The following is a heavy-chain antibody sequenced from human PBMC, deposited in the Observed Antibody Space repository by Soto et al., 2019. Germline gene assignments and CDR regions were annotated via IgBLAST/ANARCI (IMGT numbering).Heavy chain of an antibody. CDR2: IYLGDSDT. D-gene: IGHD2-21*02. CDR3: ARQYCSGDCYSDYYYGMDV. CDR1: GVSFTTYW. J-gene: IGHJ6*02. Sequence: PGESLKISCKGSGVSFTTYWIAWVRQMPGKGLEWMGIIYLGDSDTRYSPSFQGQVTISADKSISTAYLQWSSLKASDTAMYYYARQYCSGDCYSDYYYGMDVWGQGTTVTVSS. V-gene: IGHV5-51*01.